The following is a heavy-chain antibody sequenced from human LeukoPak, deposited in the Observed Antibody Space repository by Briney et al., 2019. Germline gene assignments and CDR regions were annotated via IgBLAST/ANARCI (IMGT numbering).Heavy chain of an antibody. CDR1: GLTFSSSA. CDR3: AKQLGYCSDGSCYFPY. J-gene: IGHJ4*02. CDR2: ISDNGGYT. D-gene: IGHD2-15*01. V-gene: IGHV3-23*01. Sequence: PGGSLGLSCAASGLTFSSSAMSWVRQAPGKGLEWVSAISDNGGYTYYADSVQGRFTISRDNSKSTLCLQMNSLRAEDTAVYYCAKQLGYCSDGSCYFPYWGQGTLVTVSS.